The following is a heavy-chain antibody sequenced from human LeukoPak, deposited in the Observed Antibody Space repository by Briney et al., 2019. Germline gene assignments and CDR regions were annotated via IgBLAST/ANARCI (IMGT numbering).Heavy chain of an antibody. V-gene: IGHV3-30*02. J-gene: IGHJ6*03. CDR3: AKEGDYYYYYMDV. Sequence: GGSLRLSCAASGFTFSSYGMHWVRQAPGKGLEWVAFIRYDGSNKYYADSVKGRFTISRDNSKSTLYLQMNSLRAEDTAVYYCAKEGDYYYYYMDVWGKGTTVTVSS. D-gene: IGHD1-26*01. CDR2: IRYDGSNK. CDR1: GFTFSSYG.